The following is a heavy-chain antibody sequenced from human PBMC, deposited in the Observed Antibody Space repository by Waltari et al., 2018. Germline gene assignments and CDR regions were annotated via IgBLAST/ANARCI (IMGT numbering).Heavy chain of an antibody. Sequence: EVQLVETGGGLIQPGGSLRLSCAASGITVSSDYMSWVRQAPGKGLQWVSVIYRDGSVYWVDTVKGGSTRSRNNSRNTFDLKRNSLRCEATAVYYGARGGGAYCCDDCSRTIDIWGQGTMVTVS. CDR1: GITVSSDY. CDR3: ARGGGAYCCDDCSRTIDI. CDR2: IYRDGSV. J-gene: IGHJ3*02. V-gene: IGHV3-53*02. D-gene: IGHD2-21*01.